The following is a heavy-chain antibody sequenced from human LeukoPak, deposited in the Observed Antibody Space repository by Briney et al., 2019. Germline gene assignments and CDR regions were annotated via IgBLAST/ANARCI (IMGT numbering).Heavy chain of an antibody. CDR2: INSDGSST. V-gene: IGHV3-74*01. Sequence: GGSLRLSCAASEFTFSSYWMHWVRQAPGEGLVWVSRINSDGSSTNYADSVKGRFTISRDNTKNTLYLQMNSLRAEDTAVYYCAHTVWSGNYFDYWGQGTLVTVSS. D-gene: IGHD3-3*01. J-gene: IGHJ4*02. CDR3: AHTVWSGNYFDY. CDR1: EFTFSSYW.